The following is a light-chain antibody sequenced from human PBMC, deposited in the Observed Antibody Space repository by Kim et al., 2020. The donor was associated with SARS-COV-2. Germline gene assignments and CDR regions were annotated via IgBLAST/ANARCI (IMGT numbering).Light chain of an antibody. CDR3: LQYHSYPYS. CDR1: QSITSD. CDR2: AAS. J-gene: IGKJ2*03. Sequence: DIQMTQSPSSLSASVGGRVTITCRSSQSITSDLGWYQQRTGKAPRSLIFAASSLQRGVPSRFSGSGSGTEFNLTISSLQPEDFATYYCLQYHSYPYSFGQGTKLEI. V-gene: IGKV1-17*01.